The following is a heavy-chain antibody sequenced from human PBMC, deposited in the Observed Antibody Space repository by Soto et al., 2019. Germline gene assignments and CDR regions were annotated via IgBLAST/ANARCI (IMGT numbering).Heavy chain of an antibody. Sequence: EVQLVESGGDLVQPGGSLRLSCVVSGFTFTDYRMHWVRQAPGKGLVWVANINRDGRVRHYADSVKGRFTISRDNGRNTVYLQRNNVRAEDTAVYYWKRFPAFDCGGRGTLVSVSS. CDR2: INRDGRVR. CDR3: KRFPAFDC. CDR1: GFTFTDYR. V-gene: IGHV3-74*01. J-gene: IGHJ4*02.